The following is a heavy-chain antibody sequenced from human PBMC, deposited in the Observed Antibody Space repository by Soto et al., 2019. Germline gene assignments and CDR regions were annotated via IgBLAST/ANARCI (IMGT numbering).Heavy chain of an antibody. V-gene: IGHV1-69*13. Sequence: ASVKVSCKASGGTFSSYAISWVRQAPGQGLEWMGGIIPIFGTANYAQKFQGRVTITADESTSTAYMELSSLRSEDTAVYYCARDRIQLWNFDYWGQGTLVTVSS. CDR3: ARDRIQLWNFDY. J-gene: IGHJ4*02. CDR2: IIPIFGTA. D-gene: IGHD5-18*01. CDR1: GGTFSSYA.